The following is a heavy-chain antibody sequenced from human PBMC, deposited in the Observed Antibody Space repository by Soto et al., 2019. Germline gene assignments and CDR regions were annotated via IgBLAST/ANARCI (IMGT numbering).Heavy chain of an antibody. D-gene: IGHD3-10*01. CDR2: ISYDGNVK. Sequence: GGSLRLSCAASGFTFRDYWMSWVRQAPGKGLEWVAVISYDGNVKYYTDSVKGRFTISRDNSQSTLFLQMDSLRPEDAAVYYCAKDLKVSGGFHGSLNYYYGMDVWGQGTTVTVS. CDR1: GFTFRDYW. J-gene: IGHJ6*02. CDR3: AKDLKVSGGFHGSLNYYYGMDV. V-gene: IGHV3-30*18.